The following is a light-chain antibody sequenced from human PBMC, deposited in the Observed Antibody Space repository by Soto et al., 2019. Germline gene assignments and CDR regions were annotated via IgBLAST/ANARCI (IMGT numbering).Light chain of an antibody. CDR3: SSYTSTGTLV. CDR2: EVI. CDR1: NSDVGAYNY. Sequence: QSALTQPASVSGSPGQSITISCTGTNSDVGAYNYVSWYQKYPGKAPKLVIYEVINRPSGVSNRFSGSKSGKTASLTISGLQAEDEADCYCSSYTSTGTLVFGGGTQLTVL. V-gene: IGLV2-14*01. J-gene: IGLJ7*01.